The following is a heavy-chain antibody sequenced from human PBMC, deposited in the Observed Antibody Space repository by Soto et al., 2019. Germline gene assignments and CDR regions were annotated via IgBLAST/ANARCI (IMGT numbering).Heavy chain of an antibody. Sequence: SGGSLRLSCAASGFTFSSYWMSWVRQAPGKGLEWVSAISGSGASTYYADSVKGRFTISRDNSKNTLYLQMNSLRAEDTAVYYCEHFDWFIDYWGQGTLVTVSS. J-gene: IGHJ4*02. D-gene: IGHD3-9*01. CDR3: EHFDWFIDY. CDR2: ISGSGAST. CDR1: GFTFSSYW. V-gene: IGHV3-23*01.